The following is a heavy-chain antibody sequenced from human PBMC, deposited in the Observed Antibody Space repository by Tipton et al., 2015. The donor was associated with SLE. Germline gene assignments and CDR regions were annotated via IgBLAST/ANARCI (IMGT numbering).Heavy chain of an antibody. CDR1: GGSVNSGSYY. V-gene: IGHV4-39*07. J-gene: IGHJ3*01. D-gene: IGHD2-15*01. CDR3: ARRVTYCSGATCYPDAFDS. Sequence: TLSLTCTVSGGSVNSGSYYWGWIRQPPGEGLEWIGSIYHSGSTYYKPSLTGRVSISLDKSKNQFSLNLRSVTVADTAVYFCARRVTYCSGATCYPDAFDSWGQGTMVTVSS. CDR2: IYHSGST.